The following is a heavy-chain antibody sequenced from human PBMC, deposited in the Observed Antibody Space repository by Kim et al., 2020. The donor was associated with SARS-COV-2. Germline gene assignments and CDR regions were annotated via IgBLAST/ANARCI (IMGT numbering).Heavy chain of an antibody. V-gene: IGHV3-53*01. CDR3: ARVSLYSSSWYYFDY. D-gene: IGHD6-13*01. J-gene: IGHJ4*02. Sequence: DSVKGRFTISRDNSKNTLYLQMNSLRAEDTAVYYCARVSLYSSSWYYFDYWGQGTLVTVSS.